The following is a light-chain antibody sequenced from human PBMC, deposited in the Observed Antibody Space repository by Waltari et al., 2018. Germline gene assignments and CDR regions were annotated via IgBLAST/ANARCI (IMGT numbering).Light chain of an antibody. CDR2: GVS. CDR1: QSVGRW. V-gene: IGKV1-5*01. Sequence: DIQMTQSPSTLSASVGDRVTITCRASQSVGRWLAWYQQKPGTAPKLLGYGVSTLESGVSSRFSGSGSGTEFTLTISSLQPDDFATYYCLQRSLWPWTFGQGTKVAVK. J-gene: IGKJ1*01. CDR3: LQRSLWPWT.